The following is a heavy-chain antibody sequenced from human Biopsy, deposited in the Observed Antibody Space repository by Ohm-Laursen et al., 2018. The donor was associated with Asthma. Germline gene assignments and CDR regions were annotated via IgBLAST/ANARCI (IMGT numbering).Heavy chain of an antibody. CDR2: ISKDARSQ. D-gene: IGHD1-1*01. CDR1: VFSLSNFA. J-gene: IGHJ3*02. Sequence: SLRLSCAASVFSLSNFAIHWVRPAPGKGLEWVGVISKDARSQDYADSVKGRFTMARDNSKNTLDLQMNSLREEDTAVYYCVRDGTDDAFDIWGQGTVVSVSS. V-gene: IGHV3-33*05. CDR3: VRDGTDDAFDI.